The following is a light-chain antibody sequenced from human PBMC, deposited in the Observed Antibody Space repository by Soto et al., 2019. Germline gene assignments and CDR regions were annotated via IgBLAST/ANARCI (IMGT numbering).Light chain of an antibody. V-gene: IGKV3-15*01. CDR2: GAS. Sequence: EIVMTQSPPTLSVSPGERATLSSTASQSVSSNLAWYQQKPGQAPRLLIYGASTRATGIPGRFCGSGSGTDFTLIITSLQSEDVAVYYCHQYNNWPPFTFGGGTKVDIK. J-gene: IGKJ4*01. CDR1: QSVSSN. CDR3: HQYNNWPPFT.